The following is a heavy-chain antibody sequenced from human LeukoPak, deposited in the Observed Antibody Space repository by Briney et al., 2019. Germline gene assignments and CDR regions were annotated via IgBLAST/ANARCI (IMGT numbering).Heavy chain of an antibody. CDR3: AREGSSGWSNDDAFDI. CDR1: GFTLSSYS. V-gene: IGHV3-48*04. J-gene: IGHJ3*02. CDR2: ISSSGNTI. Sequence: GGSLRLSCAASGFTLSSYSMNWVRQAPGKGLEWVSYISSSGNTIYHADSVRGRFTISRDNAKNSLYLQMNSLRAEDTAVYYCAREGSSGWSNDDAFDIWGQGTMVTVSS. D-gene: IGHD6-19*01.